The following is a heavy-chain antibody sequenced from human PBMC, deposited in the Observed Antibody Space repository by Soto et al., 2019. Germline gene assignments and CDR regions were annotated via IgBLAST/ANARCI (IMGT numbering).Heavy chain of an antibody. CDR2: IKSKTDGGTT. D-gene: IGHD2-2*02. CDR3: TTLYGV. CDR1: GFSFSNAW. V-gene: IGHV3-15*07. Sequence: EVQLVESGGGLVEPGGSLRLSCAASGFSFSNAWMHWVRQAPGKGLEWVGLIKSKTDGGTTDNAVPVKGRFTISRDDSKNTLYLQMNSLKTXXTXXXFCTTLYGVWGQGTTVTVSS. J-gene: IGHJ6*02.